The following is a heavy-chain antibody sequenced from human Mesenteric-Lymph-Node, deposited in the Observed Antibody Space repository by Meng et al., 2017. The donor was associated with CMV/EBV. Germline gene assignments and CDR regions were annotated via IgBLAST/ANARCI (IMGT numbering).Heavy chain of an antibody. J-gene: IGHJ4*02. CDR3: ARGASRSLDY. V-gene: IGHV6-1*01. CDR2: TYYNSKWYN. D-gene: IGHD3-16*01. CDR1: GDSVSNNGVA. Sequence: SETLSLTCAISGDSVSNNGVAWNWIRQSPLRGLEWLGRTYYNSKWYNEYVVSVKSRIIFNADASQNQFSLQLNSVSPDDTAVYYCARGASRSLDYWGQGILVTVSS.